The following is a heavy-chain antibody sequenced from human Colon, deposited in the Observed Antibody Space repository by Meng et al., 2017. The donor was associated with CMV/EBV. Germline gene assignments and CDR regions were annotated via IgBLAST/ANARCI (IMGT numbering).Heavy chain of an antibody. D-gene: IGHD3-3*01. V-gene: IGHV3-48*03. J-gene: IGHJ4*02. Sequence: GGSLRLSCVVSGFSFSNYEMTWVRQAPGKGLGSIAHIGDSGGATYYADSVKGRFTISRDNAKNSLYLQMSGLRAGDTSFYYCARVRRAGNWRLFDYWGQGTLVTVSS. CDR2: IGDSGGAT. CDR3: ARVRRAGNWRLFDY. CDR1: GFSFSNYE.